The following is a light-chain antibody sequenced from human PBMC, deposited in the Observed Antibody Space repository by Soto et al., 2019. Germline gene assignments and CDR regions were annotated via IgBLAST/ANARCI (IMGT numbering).Light chain of an antibody. CDR2: EVS. J-gene: IGLJ3*02. CDR1: SSDVGTYNY. Sequence: QSALTQPASVSGSPGQSITISCTGTSSDVGTYNYVSWYQHHPGKAPKLMIYEVSTRPSGVSHRFSGSKSGNTASLTISGLQAEDEADYYCSSYTSSTTLVVFGGGTKLTVL. V-gene: IGLV2-14*01. CDR3: SSYTSSTTLVV.